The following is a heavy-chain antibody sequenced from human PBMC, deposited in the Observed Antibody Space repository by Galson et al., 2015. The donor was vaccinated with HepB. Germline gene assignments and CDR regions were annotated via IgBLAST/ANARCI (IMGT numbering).Heavy chain of an antibody. Sequence: LRLSCAASGFTFSSYGMHWVRQAPGKGLEWVAVISYDGSNKYYADSVKGRFTISRDNSKNTLYLQMNSLRAEDTAVYYCAKDPGYWGQGTLVTVSS. CDR1: GFTFSSYG. V-gene: IGHV3-30*18. CDR2: ISYDGSNK. CDR3: AKDPGY. J-gene: IGHJ4*02.